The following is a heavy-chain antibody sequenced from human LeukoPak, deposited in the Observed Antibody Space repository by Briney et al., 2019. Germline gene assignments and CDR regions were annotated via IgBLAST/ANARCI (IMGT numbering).Heavy chain of an antibody. V-gene: IGHV3-23*01. CDR3: AKRPSSSTTGSASAFDI. Sequence: GGSLRLSCAASGFTFSSHAMSWVRQAPGKGLEWVSAISDGGGTTFYADSVKGRFATSRDNSKNTLFPQMNSLRAEDTALYYCAKRPSSSTTGSASAFDIWGQGTMVTVSS. CDR1: GFTFSSHA. D-gene: IGHD2-2*01. J-gene: IGHJ3*02. CDR2: ISDGGGTT.